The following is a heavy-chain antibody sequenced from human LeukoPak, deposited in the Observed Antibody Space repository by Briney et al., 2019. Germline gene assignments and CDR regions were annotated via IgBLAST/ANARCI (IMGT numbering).Heavy chain of an antibody. J-gene: IGHJ5*02. CDR1: GGSISSSNW. D-gene: IGHD1-26*01. CDR3: ARASIVGADTFHSSWFDP. CDR2: IYHSGSA. V-gene: IGHV4-4*02. Sequence: SETLSLTCAVSGGSISSSNWWSWVRQPPGKWLEWIGEIYHSGSANYNPSLKSRVTISVDKSKNQFSLKLSSVTAADTAVYYCARASIVGADTFHSSWFDPWGQGTLVTVSS.